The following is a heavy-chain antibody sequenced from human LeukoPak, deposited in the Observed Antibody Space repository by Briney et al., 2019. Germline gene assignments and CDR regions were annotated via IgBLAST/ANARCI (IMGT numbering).Heavy chain of an antibody. CDR3: AREEGVEDGYNLSDY. CDR1: GFTFNKYG. D-gene: IGHD5-24*01. V-gene: IGHV3-30*03. J-gene: IGHJ4*02. Sequence: GGSLRLSCTASGFTFNKYGMHWVRQAPGKGLEWVAVISSDGSATYYVDSVKGRFTVSRDNSKNTLYLQMNSLRAEDTAVYYCAREEGVEDGYNLSDYWGQGTLVTVSS. CDR2: ISSDGSAT.